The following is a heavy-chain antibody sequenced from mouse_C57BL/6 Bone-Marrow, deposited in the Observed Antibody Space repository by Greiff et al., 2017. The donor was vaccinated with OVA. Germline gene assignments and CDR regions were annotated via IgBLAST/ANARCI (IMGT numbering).Heavy chain of an antibody. Sequence: QVQLKQSGAELARPGASVKLSCKASGYTFTSYGISWVKQRTGQGLEWIGEIYPRSGNTYYNEKFKGKATLTADKSSSTAYMELRSLTSEDSAVYFCARNHYYGSSYGYFDVWGTGTTVTVSS. CDR3: ARNHYYGSSYGYFDV. CDR2: IYPRSGNT. CDR1: GYTFTSYG. V-gene: IGHV1-81*01. D-gene: IGHD1-1*01. J-gene: IGHJ1*03.